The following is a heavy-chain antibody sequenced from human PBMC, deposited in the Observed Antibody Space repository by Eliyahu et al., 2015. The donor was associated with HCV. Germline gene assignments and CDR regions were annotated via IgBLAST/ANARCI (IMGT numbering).Heavy chain of an antibody. Sequence: QVQLVESGGGLVKPGGSLRLSCAASGFXFSDYYMSWIRQAPGKGLGWVSYISSSGSTIYYADSVKGRFTISRDNAKNSRYLQMNSLRAEDTAVYYCARSITIFSPFDLWGRGTLVTVSS. V-gene: IGHV3-11*01. CDR1: GFXFSDYY. CDR3: ARSITIFSPFDL. J-gene: IGHJ2*01. CDR2: ISSSGSTI. D-gene: IGHD3-9*01.